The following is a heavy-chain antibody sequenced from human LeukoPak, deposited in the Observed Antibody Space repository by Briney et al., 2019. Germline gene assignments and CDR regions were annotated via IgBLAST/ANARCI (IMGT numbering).Heavy chain of an antibody. J-gene: IGHJ4*02. CDR1: GGTFSSYA. CDR2: IIPIFGTA. CDR3: ARGGRDGYAYDY. V-gene: IGHV1-69*06. D-gene: IGHD5-24*01. Sequence: SVKVSCKASGGTFSSYAISWVRQAPGQGLEWMGGIIPIFGTANYAQKFQGRVTITADKSTSTAYMELSSLRSEDTAVYYCARGGRDGYAYDYWGQGTLVTVSS.